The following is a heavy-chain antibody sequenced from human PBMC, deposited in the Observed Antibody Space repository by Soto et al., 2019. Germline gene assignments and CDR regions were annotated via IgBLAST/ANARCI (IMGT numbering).Heavy chain of an antibody. D-gene: IGHD2-21*02. CDR3: VREGSSKMVVVTAWNWFDP. CDR1: GGSISSGDYY. CDR2: IYYSGST. V-gene: IGHV4-30-4*01. Sequence: QVQLQESGPGLVKPSQTLSLTCTVSGGSISSGDYYWSWIRQPPGKGLEWIGYIYYSGSTYYNPSLKSRFTISVDTSKNHFSLKLSSVPAADTAVYYCVREGSSKMVVVTAWNWFDPWGQGTLVTVSS. J-gene: IGHJ5*02.